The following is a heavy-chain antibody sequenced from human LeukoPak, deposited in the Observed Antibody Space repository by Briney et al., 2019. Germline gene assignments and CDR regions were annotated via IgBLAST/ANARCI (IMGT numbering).Heavy chain of an antibody. CDR2: ISSSSSTI. D-gene: IGHD4-23*01. J-gene: IGHJ3*02. CDR1: GFTFSSYE. V-gene: IGHV3-48*03. Sequence: QPGGSLRLSCAASGFTFSSYEMNAVRQAPGKGLEWVSYISSSSSTIYYADSVKGRFTISRDNAKNSLYLRMNSLRDEDTAVYYCARESGNSAGEAFDIWGQGTLVTVSS. CDR3: ARESGNSAGEAFDI.